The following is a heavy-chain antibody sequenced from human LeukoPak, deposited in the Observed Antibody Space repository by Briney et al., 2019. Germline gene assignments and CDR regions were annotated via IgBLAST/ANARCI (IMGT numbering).Heavy chain of an antibody. Sequence: GGSLRLSCAASGPMFNWFWMSWVRQAPGKGLEWVADIKEDGSGKYYVGSVKGRFTISRDNAKNSLDLQMDSLRAEDTAVYYCTRRGRGCGGGCYPTFDYWGQGTLVTVSS. CDR1: GPMFNWFW. D-gene: IGHD2-21*01. V-gene: IGHV3-7*01. J-gene: IGHJ4*02. CDR2: IKEDGSGK. CDR3: TRRGRGCGGGCYPTFDY.